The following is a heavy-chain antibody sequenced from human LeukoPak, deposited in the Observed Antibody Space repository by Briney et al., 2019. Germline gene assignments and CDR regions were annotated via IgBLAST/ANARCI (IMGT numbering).Heavy chain of an antibody. CDR2: IYYSGST. V-gene: IGHV4-59*01. J-gene: IGHJ6*02. D-gene: IGHD5-24*01. CDR3: ARAQRWVYGMDV. Sequence: TSETLSLTCTVSGGSISSYYWSWIRQPPGKGLEWIGYIYYSGSTNYNPSLKSRVTISVDTSKNQFSLKLSSVTAADTAVYYCARAQRWVYGMDVWGQGTTVTVSS. CDR1: GGSISSYY.